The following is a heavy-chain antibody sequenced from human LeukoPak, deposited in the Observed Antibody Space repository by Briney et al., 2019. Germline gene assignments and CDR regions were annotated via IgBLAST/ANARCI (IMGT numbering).Heavy chain of an antibody. CDR3: ARDKVSGWYSDY. D-gene: IGHD6-19*01. V-gene: IGHV1-18*01. CDR2: VSAYNGDT. J-gene: IGHJ4*02. CDR1: DYSFTSCD. Sequence: ASVKVSCKASDYSFTSCDISWVRQAPGQGLEWVGCVSAYNGDTNYAQQLHGRVPMTTDTSTSTAYIERRSRRCDDTAVYYCARDKVSGWYSDYWGQGTLVTDSS.